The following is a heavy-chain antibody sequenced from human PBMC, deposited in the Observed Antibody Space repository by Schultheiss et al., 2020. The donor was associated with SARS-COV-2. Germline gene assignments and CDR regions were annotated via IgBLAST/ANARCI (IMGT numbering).Heavy chain of an antibody. CDR2: ISYDGSNK. D-gene: IGHD3-3*01. Sequence: GGSLRLSCAASGFTVSSDYMSWVRQAPGKGLEWVAVISYDGSNKYYADSVKGRFTISRDNSKNTLYLQMNSLRAEDTAVYYCASPLRFLEWLPLDYWGQGTLVTVSS. J-gene: IGHJ4*02. V-gene: IGHV3-30*03. CDR1: GFTVSSDY. CDR3: ASPLRFLEWLPLDY.